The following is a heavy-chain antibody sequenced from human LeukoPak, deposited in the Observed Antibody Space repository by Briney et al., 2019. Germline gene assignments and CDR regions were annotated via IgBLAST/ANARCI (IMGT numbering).Heavy chain of an antibody. CDR3: ARDEARYSSGYYPNWFDP. V-gene: IGHV1-18*01. CDR2: ISGYNGYT. J-gene: IGHJ5*02. CDR1: GYTFTSYG. D-gene: IGHD3-22*01. Sequence: GASVKVSCKAPGYTFTSYGISWVRQAPGQGLEWMGWISGYNGYTHYANNHQGRVTMTTDTSTSTAYMELRSLRSDDTAVYYCARDEARYSSGYYPNWFDPWGQGTLVTVSS.